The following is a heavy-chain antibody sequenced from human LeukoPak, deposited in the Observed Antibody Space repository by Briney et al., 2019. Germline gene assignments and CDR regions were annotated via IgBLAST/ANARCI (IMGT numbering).Heavy chain of an antibody. CDR2: IYYSGST. CDR3: AGARTAMVPYYFDY. CDR1: GGSISSSDYY. Sequence: SQTLSLTCTVSGGSISSSDYYWSWIRQHPGKGLEWIGYIYYSGSTYYNPSLKSRVTISLDTSKNQFSLKVSSMTAADTAVYYCAGARTAMVPYYFDYWGQGTLVTVSS. J-gene: IGHJ4*02. V-gene: IGHV4-31*03. D-gene: IGHD5-18*01.